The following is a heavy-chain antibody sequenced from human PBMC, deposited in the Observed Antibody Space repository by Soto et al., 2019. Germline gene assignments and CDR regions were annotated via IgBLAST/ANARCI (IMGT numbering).Heavy chain of an antibody. Sequence: EVQLVESGGDLVKPGGSLRLSCAASGFTFSNAWMNWVRQAPGKGLEWVGRIKSKTNGETTDYAAPVKGRFTISSDGSKGTLFRQTNSLEAADTAVYYCTTEVVVIPAAMPSDYWGQVTGVAVSS. D-gene: IGHD2-2*01. CDR2: IKSKTNGETT. CDR3: TTEVVVIPAAMPSDY. J-gene: IGHJ4*02. CDR1: GFTFSNAW. V-gene: IGHV3-15*07.